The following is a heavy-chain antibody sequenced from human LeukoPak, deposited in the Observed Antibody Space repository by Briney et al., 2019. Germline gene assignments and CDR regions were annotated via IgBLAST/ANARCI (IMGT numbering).Heavy chain of an antibody. V-gene: IGHV4-31*03. D-gene: IGHD2-15*01. J-gene: IGHJ5*02. CDR1: GGSISSGGYY. CDR3: ARGDCSGGSCYFGWFDP. Sequence: PSETLSLTCTVSGGSISSGGYYWSWIRQHPGKGLEWIGYIYYSGSTYYNPSLKGRVTISVDRSKNQFSLKLSSVTAADTAVYYCARGDCSGGSCYFGWFDPWGQGTLVTVSS. CDR2: IYYSGST.